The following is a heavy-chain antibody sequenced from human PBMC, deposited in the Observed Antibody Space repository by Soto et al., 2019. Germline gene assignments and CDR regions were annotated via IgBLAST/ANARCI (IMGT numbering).Heavy chain of an antibody. CDR3: ASGGSSLNFDS. D-gene: IGHD6-6*01. J-gene: IGHJ4*02. CDR2: IFYNGNT. CDR1: SVSVSSGRYY. Sequence: SETLSLTCTVSSVSVSSGRYYWSWIRQPPGKGLEWIGYIFYNGNTNYNPSLKSRVAISIDTSKNQFSLKLSSVTAADTAVYFCASGGSSLNFDSWGQGTLVTVSS. V-gene: IGHV4-61*01.